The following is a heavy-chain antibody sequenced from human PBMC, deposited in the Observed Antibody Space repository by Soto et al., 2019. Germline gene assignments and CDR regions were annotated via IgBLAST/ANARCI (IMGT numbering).Heavy chain of an antibody. D-gene: IGHD1-26*01. V-gene: IGHV5-51*01. Sequence: PGESLKISCEGSGYSFTTHWIVWVRQMSGKGLEWMGIIYPTDSDTRCSPSFQGQVTISADKSISTAYLQWSSLKASDTATYYCASRVGVNDAFDIWGQGTMVTVSS. CDR2: IYPTDSDT. J-gene: IGHJ3*02. CDR3: ASRVGVNDAFDI. CDR1: GYSFTTHW.